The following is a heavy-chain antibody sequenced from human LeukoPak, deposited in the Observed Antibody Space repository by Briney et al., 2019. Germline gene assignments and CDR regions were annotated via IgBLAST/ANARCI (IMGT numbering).Heavy chain of an antibody. J-gene: IGHJ4*02. V-gene: IGHV3-23*01. Sequence: GGSLRLSCAASGFTFSSYAMSWVRQAPGEGLEWVSAITDSGGSTYYSDSVKGRFTISRDNSKNTLYLQMNTLRAEDTAVYYCAKGSSGSRPYYFDYWGQGTLVTVSS. CDR1: GFTFSSYA. CDR3: AKGSSGSRPYYFDY. CDR2: ITDSGGST. D-gene: IGHD3-22*01.